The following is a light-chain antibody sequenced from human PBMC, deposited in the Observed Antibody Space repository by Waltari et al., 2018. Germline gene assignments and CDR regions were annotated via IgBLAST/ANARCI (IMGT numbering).Light chain of an antibody. V-gene: IGLV1-47*01. CDR1: ISNTGTHY. J-gene: IGLJ2*01. Sequence: QSVLTQPPSASRTPGQRVTISCSGRISNTGTHYLHWYQPLPGTAPKLLIYLTHQRPSGVPDRFSASKSGTSASLAISGLRFEDEADYYCATRDEGPTVVFGGGTKLTVL. CDR2: LTH. CDR3: ATRDEGPTVV.